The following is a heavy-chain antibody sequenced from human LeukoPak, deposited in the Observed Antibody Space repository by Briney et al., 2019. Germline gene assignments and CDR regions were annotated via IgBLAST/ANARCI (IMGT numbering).Heavy chain of an antibody. V-gene: IGHV3-9*01. Sequence: PGGSLRLSCAASGFTFDDYAMHWVRQAPGKGLEWVSGISWNSGSIGYADSVKGRFTIPRDNAKNSLYLQMNSLRAEDTALYYCAKDSTGLQTRFDYWAREPWSPSPQ. CDR2: ISWNSGSI. CDR1: GFTFDDYA. CDR3: AKDSTGLQTRFDY. J-gene: IGHJ4*02.